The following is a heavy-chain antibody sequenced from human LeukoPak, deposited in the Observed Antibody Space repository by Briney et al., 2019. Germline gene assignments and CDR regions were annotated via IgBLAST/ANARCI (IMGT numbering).Heavy chain of an antibody. D-gene: IGHD3-10*01. J-gene: IGHJ4*02. CDR2: IIPILGIA. V-gene: IGHV1-69*04. Sequence: GASVKVSCKASGGTFSSYAISWVRQAPGQGLEWMGRIIPILGIANYAQKFQGRVTITADKSTSTAYMELSSLRSEDTAVYYCARSITMVRGVMGYWGQGTLVTVSS. CDR3: ARSITMVRGVMGY. CDR1: GGTFSSYA.